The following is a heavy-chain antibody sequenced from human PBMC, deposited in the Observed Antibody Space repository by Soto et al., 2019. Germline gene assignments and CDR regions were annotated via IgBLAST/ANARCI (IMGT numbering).Heavy chain of an antibody. J-gene: IGHJ5*02. CDR3: ARETYGDYVGYFDP. CDR1: GGSVGGYY. D-gene: IGHD4-17*01. Sequence: SETLSVTCAVYGGSVGGYYWSWVRQPPGKGLEWIGEIYHSGSITYAPSLKSRVTISVDTSKNQFSLKLSSVTAADTAVYYCARETYGDYVGYFDPWGQGTLVTVSS. V-gene: IGHV4-34*01. CDR2: IYHSGSI.